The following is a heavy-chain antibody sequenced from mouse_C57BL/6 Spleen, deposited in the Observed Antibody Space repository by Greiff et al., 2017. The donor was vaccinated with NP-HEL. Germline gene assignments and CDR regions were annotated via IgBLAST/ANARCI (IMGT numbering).Heavy chain of an antibody. CDR3: ARDSNYSYAMDY. CDR1: GFTFSDYY. J-gene: IGHJ4*01. D-gene: IGHD2-5*01. CDR2: INYDGSST. V-gene: IGHV5-16*01. Sequence: EVQLVESEGGLVQPGSSMKLSCTASGFTFSDYYMAWVRQVPEKGLEWVANINYDGSSTYYLDSLKSRFIISRDNAKNILYLQMSSLKSEDTATYYCARDSNYSYAMDYWGQGTSVTVSS.